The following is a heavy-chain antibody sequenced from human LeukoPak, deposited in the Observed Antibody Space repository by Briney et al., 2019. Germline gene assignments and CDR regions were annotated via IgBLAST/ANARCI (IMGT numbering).Heavy chain of an antibody. CDR2: IWYDGSNK. CDR1: GFTFSSYG. CDR3: ARDGRIAAAATGY. V-gene: IGHV3-33*01. J-gene: IGHJ4*02. D-gene: IGHD6-13*01. Sequence: GGSLRLSCAASGFTFSSYGMHWVRQAPGEGLEWVAVIWYDGSNKYYADSVKGRFTISRDNSKNTLYLQMNSLRAEDTAVYYCARDGRIAAAATGYWGQGTLVTVSS.